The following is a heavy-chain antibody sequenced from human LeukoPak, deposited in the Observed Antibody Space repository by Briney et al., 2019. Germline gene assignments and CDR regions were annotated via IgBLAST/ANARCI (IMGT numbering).Heavy chain of an antibody. CDR1: GYTFTSYG. J-gene: IGHJ5*02. V-gene: IGHV1-18*01. D-gene: IGHD6-19*01. Sequence: ASVKVSCKASGYTFTSYGISWVRQAPGQGLEWMGWISPYNGNTNYAQKLQGRVTITKDTSTSTAYMELRSLRSDDTAVYYCARVWVPGAAIIAVAGTVGWFDPWGQGTLVTVSS. CDR2: ISPYNGNT. CDR3: ARVWVPGAAIIAVAGTVGWFDP.